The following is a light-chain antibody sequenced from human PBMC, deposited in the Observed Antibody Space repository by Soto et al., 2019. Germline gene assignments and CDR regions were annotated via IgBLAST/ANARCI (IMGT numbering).Light chain of an antibody. CDR2: EVN. V-gene: IGLV2-14*01. CDR3: SSYTSGSTPLV. CDR1: ISDVGGYIY. Sequence: QSVLTQPASVSGSPGQSITISCTGTISDVGGYIYVSWYQHYPGKAPELMIYEVNNRPSGVSNRFAGSKSGNTASLTISGLQAGDEADYYCSSYTSGSTPLVFGTGTKLTVL. J-gene: IGLJ1*01.